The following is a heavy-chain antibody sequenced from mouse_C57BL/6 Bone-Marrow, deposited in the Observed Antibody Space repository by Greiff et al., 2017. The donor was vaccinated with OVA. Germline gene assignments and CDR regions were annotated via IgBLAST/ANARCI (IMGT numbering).Heavy chain of an antibody. D-gene: IGHD3-2*02. V-gene: IGHV1-55*01. CDR3: ASKTDQATSSLAY. CDR1: GYTFTSYW. CDR2: IYPGSGST. J-gene: IGHJ3*01. Sequence: QVQLQQPGAELVKPGASVKMSCKASGYTFTSYWITWVKQRPGQGLEWIGDIYPGSGSTNYNEKFKSKATLTVDTSSSTAYMQLSSLTSEDSAVYFCASKTDQATSSLAYWGEGSLGTVSA.